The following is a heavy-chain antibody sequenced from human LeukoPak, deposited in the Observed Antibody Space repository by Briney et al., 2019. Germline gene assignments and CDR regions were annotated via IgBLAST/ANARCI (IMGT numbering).Heavy chain of an antibody. CDR3: STALNSYDSTLGY. D-gene: IGHD3-22*01. J-gene: IGHJ4*02. CDR2: IKSKVNGGTS. V-gene: IGHV3-15*01. CDR1: GFTFSNAW. Sequence: GGSLRLSCAASGFTFSNAWMTWFRQAPGKGLEWVGRIKSKVNGGTSDYAAAVKDRVTISRDDSKNTLYLQMNSLKIEDTGIYYCSTALNSYDSTLGYWGQGTQVTVSS.